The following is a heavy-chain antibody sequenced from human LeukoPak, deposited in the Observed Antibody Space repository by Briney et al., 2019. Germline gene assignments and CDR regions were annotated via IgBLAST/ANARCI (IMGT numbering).Heavy chain of an antibody. Sequence: GGSLRLSCAASGFTVSSNYMSWVRQAPGKGLEWVSVIYSGGSTYYADSVKGRFTISRDNSKNTLYLQMNSLRAEDTAVYYRARTGIAAAGTPFDYWGQGTLVTVSS. CDR3: ARTGIAAAGTPFDY. CDR2: IYSGGST. CDR1: GFTVSSNY. D-gene: IGHD6-13*01. V-gene: IGHV3-53*01. J-gene: IGHJ4*02.